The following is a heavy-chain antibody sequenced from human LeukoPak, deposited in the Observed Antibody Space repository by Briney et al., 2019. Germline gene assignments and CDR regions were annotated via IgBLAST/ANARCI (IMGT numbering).Heavy chain of an antibody. CDR2: MNPNSGNT. D-gene: IGHD2/OR15-2a*01. Sequence: ASVKVSCKASGYTFTSYDINWVRQATGQGLEWMGWMNPNSGNTNYAQKLQGRVTMTTDTSTSTAYMELRSLRSDDTAVYYCASLSADEYYFDYWGQGTLVTVSS. CDR1: GYTFTSYD. CDR3: ASLSADEYYFDY. V-gene: IGHV1-18*01. J-gene: IGHJ4*02.